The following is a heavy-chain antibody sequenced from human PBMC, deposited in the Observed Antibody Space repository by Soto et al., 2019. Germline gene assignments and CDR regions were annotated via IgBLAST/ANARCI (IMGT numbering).Heavy chain of an antibody. V-gene: IGHV4-59*01. CDR1: GVSIISYY. D-gene: IGHD5-18*01. J-gene: IGHJ4*02. CDR3: ARTLYSYGPRFDY. CDR2: IYYSGST. Sequence: SETLSLTCTVSGVSIISYYWSWILQPPWKGLEWIGYIYYSGSTNYNPSLKSRVTISVDTSKNQFSLKLSSVTAADTAVYYCARTLYSYGPRFDYWGQGTLVTVYS.